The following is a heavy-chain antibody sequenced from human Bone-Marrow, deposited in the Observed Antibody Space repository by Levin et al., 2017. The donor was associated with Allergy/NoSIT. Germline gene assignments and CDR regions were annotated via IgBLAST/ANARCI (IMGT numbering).Heavy chain of an antibody. J-gene: IGHJ4*02. CDR3: ARANWGSSSHFDY. V-gene: IGHV4-4*07. Sequence: SETLSLTCTVSGGSISNYYWSSIRQPAGKGLDWIGRVYSSGSTNYNPSLKSRVTMSVDTSKNQFFLRVSSVTAADTAVYYCARANWGSSSHFDYWGQGILVTVSS. CDR1: GGSISNYY. D-gene: IGHD6-6*01. CDR2: VYSSGST.